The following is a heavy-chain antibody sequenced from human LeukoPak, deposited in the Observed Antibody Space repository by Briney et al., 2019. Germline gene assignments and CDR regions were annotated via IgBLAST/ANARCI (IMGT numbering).Heavy chain of an antibody. V-gene: IGHV6-1*01. CDR1: GDSVSSNTAA. J-gene: IGHJ6*02. CDR3: ARDPGYYHAMDV. D-gene: IGHD2-15*01. CDR2: TYYRSKWYH. Sequence: SQTLSLTCAISGDSVSSNTAAWNWVRQSPSRGLEWLGRTYYRSKWYHDYASSVRSRVAINPDTSKNLFSLQLNSVTPEDTAVYYCARDPGYYHAMDVWGQGTTVTVSS.